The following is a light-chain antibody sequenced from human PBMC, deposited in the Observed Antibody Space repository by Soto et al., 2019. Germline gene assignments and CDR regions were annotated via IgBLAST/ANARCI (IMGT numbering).Light chain of an antibody. CDR2: DAS. CDR1: QSISTW. Sequence: IQMTQSPSTLSACVGDRVTITCRATQSISTWVAWYQQKPGKAPKLLIFDASTLEGRVPSRFSGSGSGTEFSLSIDSLQPDDFATYYCQHYDTYWTFGQGTKVDIK. V-gene: IGKV1-5*01. J-gene: IGKJ1*01. CDR3: QHYDTYWT.